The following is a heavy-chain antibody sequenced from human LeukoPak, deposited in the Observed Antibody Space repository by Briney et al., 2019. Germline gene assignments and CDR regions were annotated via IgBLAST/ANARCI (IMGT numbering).Heavy chain of an antibody. J-gene: IGHJ4*02. CDR3: ARARGYSGYNPIDY. CDR2: INPNDGST. CDR1: GYTFTSYG. V-gene: IGHV1-46*01. D-gene: IGHD5-12*01. Sequence: ASVKVSCKASGYTFTSYGISWVRQAPGRGLEWMGTINPNDGSTNYAQNFQGRVTMTRDTSTNTFYMELSGLRSEDTALYFCARARGYSGYNPIDYWGQGTLVTVSS.